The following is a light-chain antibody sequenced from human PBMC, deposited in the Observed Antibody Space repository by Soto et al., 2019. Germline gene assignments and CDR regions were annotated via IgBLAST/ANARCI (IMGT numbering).Light chain of an antibody. CDR1: SSDVGYNY. CDR2: DVS. Sequence: QSVLTHPASGSGSHGQSSTISCTETSSDVGYNYVSWYQQHPGKVPTLMIYDVSNRPSGVSNRFSGSKSGNTASLTISGLQAEDEADYYCSSYTGSSTPYVFGTGTKVTVL. V-gene: IGLV2-14*03. J-gene: IGLJ1*01. CDR3: SSYTGSSTPYV.